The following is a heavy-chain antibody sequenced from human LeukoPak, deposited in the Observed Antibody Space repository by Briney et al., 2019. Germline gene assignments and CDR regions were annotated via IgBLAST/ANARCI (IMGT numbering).Heavy chain of an antibody. CDR3: ARGRDIVVVVAATRRRDYFDY. CDR2: IWYDGSNK. V-gene: IGHV3-33*01. J-gene: IGHJ4*02. Sequence: GGSLRLSCAASGFTFSSYGMHWVRQAPGKGLEWVAVIWYDGSNKYYADSVKGRFTISRDNSKNTLYLQMNSLRAEDTAVYYCARGRDIVVVVAATRRRDYFDYWGQGTLVTVSS. D-gene: IGHD2-15*01. CDR1: GFTFSSYG.